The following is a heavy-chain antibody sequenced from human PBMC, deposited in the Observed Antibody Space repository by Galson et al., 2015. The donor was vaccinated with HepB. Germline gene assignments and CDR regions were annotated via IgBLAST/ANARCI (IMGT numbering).Heavy chain of an antibody. CDR1: GFTFSDYY. CDR3: ARRQWLPPYYYYMDV. D-gene: IGHD6-19*01. V-gene: IGHV3-11*01. CDR2: ISSSGSTI. J-gene: IGHJ6*03. Sequence: SLRLSCAASGFTFSDYYMSWIRQAPGKGLEWVSYISSSGSTIYYADSVKGRFTISRDNAKNSLYLQMNSLRVEGTAVYYCARRQWLPPYYYYMDVWGKGTTVTVSS.